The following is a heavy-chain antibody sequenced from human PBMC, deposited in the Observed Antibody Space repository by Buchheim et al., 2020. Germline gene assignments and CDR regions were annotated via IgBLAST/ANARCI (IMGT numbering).Heavy chain of an antibody. CDR2: ISSTGSTI. D-gene: IGHD7-27*01. CDR1: GFTFSSYE. CDR3: ARRRLGNWDYCFDF. J-gene: IGHJ4*02. Sequence: EVQLVESGGGLVQPGGSLRLSCAASGFTFSSYEMNWVRQAPGKGLEWVSYISSTGSTIYYADSVKGRFTISRDNAKNSLYLEMNSLKAEDTAVYYCARRRLGNWDYCFDFWGQGT. V-gene: IGHV3-48*03.